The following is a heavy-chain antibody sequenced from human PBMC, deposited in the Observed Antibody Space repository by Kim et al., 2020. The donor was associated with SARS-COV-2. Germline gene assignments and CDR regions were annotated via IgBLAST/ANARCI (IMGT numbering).Heavy chain of an antibody. V-gene: IGHV3-23*01. J-gene: IGHJ4*02. CDR1: EFTFNNYA. CDR3: AGDPRAHYFDY. CDR2: ISVGGTNT. Sequence: GGSLRLSCAASEFTFNNYAMTWVCQAPGKGLEWVSAISVGGTNTYYADSVKGRFTISRDNSMSTLYLQMNSLTAEDTAIYYCAGDPRAHYFDYWGQGTLVTVSS.